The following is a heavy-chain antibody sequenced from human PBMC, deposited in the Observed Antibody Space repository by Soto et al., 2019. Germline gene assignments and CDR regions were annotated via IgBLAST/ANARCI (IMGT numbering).Heavy chain of an antibody. CDR2: IYYSGST. V-gene: IGHV4-30-4*01. J-gene: IGHJ6*02. CDR1: GGSISSGDYY. CDR3: ARDNILGILYGGMDV. D-gene: IGHD3-3*01. Sequence: SETLSLTCTVSGGSISSGDYYWSWIRQPPGKGLEWIGYIYYSGSTYYNPSLKSLVTISVDTSKNQFSLQLSSVTAADTAVYYCARDNILGILYGGMDVWGQGTTVTVSS.